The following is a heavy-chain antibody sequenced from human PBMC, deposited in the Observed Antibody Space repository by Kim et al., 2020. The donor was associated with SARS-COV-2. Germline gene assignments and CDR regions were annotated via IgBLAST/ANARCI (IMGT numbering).Heavy chain of an antibody. J-gene: IGHJ4*02. V-gene: IGHV1-69*01. Sequence: HGRVTITADESTSTAYMELSSLRSEDTAVYYCARGMLGRYYGSGSYTFDYWGQGTLVTVSS. CDR3: ARGMLGRYYGSGSYTFDY. D-gene: IGHD3-10*01.